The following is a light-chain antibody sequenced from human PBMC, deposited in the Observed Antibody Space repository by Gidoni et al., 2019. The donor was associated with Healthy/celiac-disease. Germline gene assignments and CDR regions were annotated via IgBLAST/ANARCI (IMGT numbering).Light chain of an antibody. V-gene: IGKV4-1*01. Sequence: DIVMTQSPDALAGALGERATINCKSSQSVVYSSNNKNYLAWYQQKPGQPPKLLIYWASTRESGVPDRFSGSGSGTDFTLTISSLQAEDVAVYYCQQYYSTLTWTFGQGTKVEIK. CDR1: QSVVYSSNNKNY. CDR2: WAS. CDR3: QQYYSTLTWT. J-gene: IGKJ1*01.